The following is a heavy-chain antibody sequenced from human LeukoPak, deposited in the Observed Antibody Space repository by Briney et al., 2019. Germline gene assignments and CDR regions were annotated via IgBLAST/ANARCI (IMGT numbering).Heavy chain of an antibody. D-gene: IGHD3-10*01. J-gene: IGHJ5*02. CDR3: ARGYYYGSGSAVWTEGWFDP. CDR1: GFTFSSYA. CDR2: ISYDGSNK. Sequence: PGGSLRLSCAASGFTFSSYAMHWVRQAPGKGLEWVAVISYDGSNKYYADSVKGRFTISRDNSKNTPYLQMNSLRAEDTAVYYCARGYYYGSGSAVWTEGWFDPWGQGTLVTVSS. V-gene: IGHV3-30*01.